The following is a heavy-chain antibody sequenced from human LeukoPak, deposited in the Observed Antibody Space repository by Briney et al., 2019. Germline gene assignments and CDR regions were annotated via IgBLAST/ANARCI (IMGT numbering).Heavy chain of an antibody. CDR2: IYYSGST. V-gene: IGHV4-34*01. CDR1: GGSFSGYY. J-gene: IGHJ5*02. CDR3: ARDRGAVGGP. D-gene: IGHD2-15*01. Sequence: PSETLSLTCAVYGGSFSGYYWSWIRQPPGKGLEWIGSIYYSGSTYYNPSLKSRVTISVDTSKNQFSLKLSSVTAADTAVYYCARDRGAVGGPWGQGTLVTVSS.